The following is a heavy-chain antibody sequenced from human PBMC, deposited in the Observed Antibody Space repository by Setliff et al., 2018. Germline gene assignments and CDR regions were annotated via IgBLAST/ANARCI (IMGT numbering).Heavy chain of an antibody. Sequence: SETLSLTCTVSGGSISSSSYYWGWIRQPPGKGLEWIGYIYYSGSTNYNPSLKSRVTISVDTSKNQFSLKLSSVTAADTAVYYCARARYCSSTSCYYYYYMDVWGKGTTVTVSS. CDR1: GGSISSSSYY. CDR2: IYYSGST. D-gene: IGHD2-2*01. CDR3: ARARYCSSTSCYYYYYMDV. V-gene: IGHV4-61*05. J-gene: IGHJ6*03.